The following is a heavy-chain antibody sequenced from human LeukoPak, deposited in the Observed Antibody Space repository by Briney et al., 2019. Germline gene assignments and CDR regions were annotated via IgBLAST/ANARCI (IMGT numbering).Heavy chain of an antibody. D-gene: IGHD2-2*02. CDR3: ARATHCSSATCYRPFDY. CDR2: INHSGRT. Sequence: SETLSLTCAVYGGSFSGYYWSWIRHPPGKGLEWIGEINHSGRTNYNPSLKSRVTLSVDTSKSQFSLKLTSVTAADTAVYYCARATHCSSATCYRPFDYWGQGTLVTVSS. V-gene: IGHV4-34*01. CDR1: GGSFSGYY. J-gene: IGHJ4*02.